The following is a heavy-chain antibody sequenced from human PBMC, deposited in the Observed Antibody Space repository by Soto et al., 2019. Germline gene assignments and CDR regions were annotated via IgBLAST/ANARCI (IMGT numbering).Heavy chain of an antibody. CDR2: ISSSGSTI. CDR1: GFTFSSYE. J-gene: IGHJ6*02. D-gene: IGHD4-17*01. CDR3: ARASAATTVTTDYYYYGMDV. V-gene: IGHV3-48*03. Sequence: EVQLVESGGGLVQPGGSLRLSCAASGFTFSSYEMNWVRQAPGKGLEWVSYISSSGSTIYYADSVKGRFTISRDNAKNSLYLQMNSLRAEDTAVYYCARASAATTVTTDYYYYGMDVWGQGTTVTVSS.